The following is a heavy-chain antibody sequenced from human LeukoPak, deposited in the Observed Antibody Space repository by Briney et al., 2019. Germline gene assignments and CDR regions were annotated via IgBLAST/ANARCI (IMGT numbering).Heavy chain of an antibody. CDR2: IYYSGST. V-gene: IGHV4-59*01. CDR1: GGSISSYY. CDR3: ARGGYSGYNYDY. Sequence: PSETLSLTCTVSGGSISSYYWSWIRQPPGKGLEWIGYIYYSGSTNYNPSLKGRVTISVDTSKNQFSLKLSSVTAADTAVYYCARGGYSGYNYDYWGKGTLVTLSS. D-gene: IGHD5-12*01. J-gene: IGHJ4*02.